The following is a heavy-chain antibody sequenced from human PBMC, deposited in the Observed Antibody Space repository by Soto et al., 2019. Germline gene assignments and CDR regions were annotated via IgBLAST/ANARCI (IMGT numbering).Heavy chain of an antibody. Sequence: ASVKVSCKPSGYSFSNFYIHWVRQAPGQGLEWMGIIDPSSGTTSYTQKFQERVTMTRDTSMSTVYMELSRLRSEDTAVYYCARGAVVVPNGLIAGMDVWGLGTTVTVSS. V-gene: IGHV1-46*01. D-gene: IGHD2-15*01. CDR2: IDPSSGTT. CDR3: ARGAVVVPNGLIAGMDV. CDR1: GYSFSNFY. J-gene: IGHJ6*02.